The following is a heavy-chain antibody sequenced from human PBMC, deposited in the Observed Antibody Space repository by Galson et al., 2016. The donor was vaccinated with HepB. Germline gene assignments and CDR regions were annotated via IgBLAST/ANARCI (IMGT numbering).Heavy chain of an antibody. D-gene: IGHD3-9*01. J-gene: IGHJ2*01. CDR2: MSYSGST. Sequence: SETLSLTCSVSGGSISISNYYWGWIRQPPGQGLEWIGSMSYSGSTYNNPSLKSRVTISVDTSKNQFSLKLSSVTAADTAVYSCARRTYDTLTGYSDWYFDLWGRGTLVTVSS. CDR1: GGSISISNYY. V-gene: IGHV4-39*01. CDR3: ARRTYDTLTGYSDWYFDL.